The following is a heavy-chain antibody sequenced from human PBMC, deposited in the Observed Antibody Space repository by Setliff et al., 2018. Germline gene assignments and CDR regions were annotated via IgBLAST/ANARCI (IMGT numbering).Heavy chain of an antibody. CDR3: ARGPPDFVVVPAAAKFDF. Sequence: ASVKVSCKASGGTFRSYGISWVRQAPGQGLEWMGWINAYAQKFQGRVTMTTDTPTSTAYMELRSLRSDDTAVYYCARGPPDFVVVPAAAKFDFWGQGTLVTVSS. V-gene: IGHV1-18*01. CDR2: INAY. CDR1: GGTFRSYG. J-gene: IGHJ4*02. D-gene: IGHD2-2*01.